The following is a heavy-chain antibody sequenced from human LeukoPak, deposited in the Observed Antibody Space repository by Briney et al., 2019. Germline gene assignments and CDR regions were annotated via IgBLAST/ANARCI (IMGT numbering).Heavy chain of an antibody. CDR3: ARAPSSIVVVPAAMDNWFDP. Sequence: ASVKVSCKASGYTFTSYYMHWVRQAPGQGLEWMGIIDPSGGSTSYAQKFQGRVTMTRDMSTSTAYMELSSLRSEDTAVYYCARAPSSIVVVPAAMDNWFDPWGQGTLVTVSS. CDR1: GYTFTSYY. J-gene: IGHJ5*02. CDR2: IDPSGGST. V-gene: IGHV1-46*01. D-gene: IGHD2-2*01.